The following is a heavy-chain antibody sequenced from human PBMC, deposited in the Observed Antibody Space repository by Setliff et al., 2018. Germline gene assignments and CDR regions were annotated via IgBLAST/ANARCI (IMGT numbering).Heavy chain of an antibody. Sequence: ASVKVSCKASGYTFSNYGITWVRQAPGQGLEWMGWISAYSGNTKYAQKLQGRVTMTTDTSTTTAYLELRSLTSDDTAVYYCSRLVRYCTTTSCQGASGAEYWGQGTLVTVSS. V-gene: IGHV1-18*01. J-gene: IGHJ4*02. CDR2: ISAYSGNT. CDR3: SRLVRYCTTTSCQGASGAEY. D-gene: IGHD2-2*01. CDR1: GYTFSNYG.